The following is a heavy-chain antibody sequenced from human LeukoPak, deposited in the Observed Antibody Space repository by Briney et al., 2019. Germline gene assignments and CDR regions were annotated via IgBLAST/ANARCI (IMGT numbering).Heavy chain of an antibody. CDR3: AREARGYCSGGSCQI. J-gene: IGHJ4*02. CDR2: IYHGGST. Sequence: PSETLSLTCTVCGGSISSSSYYWGWIRQPPGKGLEWIGYIYHGGSTYYNPSLKSRVTISVDRSKNQFSLKLSSVTAADTAVYYCAREARGYCSGGSCQIWGQGTLVTVSS. CDR1: GGSISSSSYY. D-gene: IGHD2-15*01. V-gene: IGHV4-30-2*01.